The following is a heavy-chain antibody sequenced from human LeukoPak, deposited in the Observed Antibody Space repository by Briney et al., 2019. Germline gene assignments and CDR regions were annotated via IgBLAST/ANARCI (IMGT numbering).Heavy chain of an antibody. D-gene: IGHD6-19*01. Sequence: GGSLRLSCAASGFTFDDYAMHGVRQAPGKGREWVSGNSWNSCSIGYAGSVKGRFTISRDNAKNSLYLQVNSLRAEDTALYYCAKDPTSGWLTYYFDYWGQGTLVTVSS. J-gene: IGHJ4*02. CDR1: GFTFDDYA. CDR3: AKDPTSGWLTYYFDY. CDR2: NSWNSCSI. V-gene: IGHV3-9*01.